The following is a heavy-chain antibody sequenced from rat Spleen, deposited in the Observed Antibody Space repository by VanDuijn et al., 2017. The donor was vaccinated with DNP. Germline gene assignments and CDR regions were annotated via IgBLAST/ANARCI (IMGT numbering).Heavy chain of an antibody. Sequence: EVQLVESGGGLVQPGRSLKLSCAASGFTFSNYGLAWVRQAPTKGLEWVASITNSGGSTYYRDSVKGRFTISRDNAKSTLYLQMDSLRSEDTATYYCTTLWYFDFWGPGTMVTVSS. CDR1: GFTFSNYG. CDR2: ITNSGGST. J-gene: IGHJ1*01. V-gene: IGHV5-27*01. CDR3: TTLWYFDF.